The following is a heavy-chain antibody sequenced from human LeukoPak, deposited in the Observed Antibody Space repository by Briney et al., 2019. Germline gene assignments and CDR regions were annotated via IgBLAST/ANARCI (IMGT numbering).Heavy chain of an antibody. J-gene: IGHJ4*02. CDR2: MYLSGTT. D-gene: IGHD3-22*01. CDR3: AGLVGRYSSGLYYYYFDY. V-gene: IGHV4-4*02. Sequence: SGTLSLTCTVSGNSINSLDLWSWVRQPPGKGLEWIGEMYLSGTTHSNPSVKSRVTISIDKSKNQFFLNLSSVTAADTAVYYCAGLVGRYSSGLYYYYFDYWGQGTLVTVSS. CDR1: GNSINSLDL.